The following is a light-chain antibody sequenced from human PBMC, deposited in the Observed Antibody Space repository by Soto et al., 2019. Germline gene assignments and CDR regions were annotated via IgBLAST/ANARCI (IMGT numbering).Light chain of an antibody. J-gene: IGLJ2*01. Sequence: QSALTQPASVSGSPGQSITFSCTGTSSDIGAYNSVSWYQHHPGNAPKLMIFDVTNRPSGVSNRFSGSKSGNTASLTISGLQAEDEADYYCSSYTTSSSFVFGGGTKVTVL. V-gene: IGLV2-14*03. CDR2: DVT. CDR1: SSDIGAYNS. CDR3: SSYTTSSSFV.